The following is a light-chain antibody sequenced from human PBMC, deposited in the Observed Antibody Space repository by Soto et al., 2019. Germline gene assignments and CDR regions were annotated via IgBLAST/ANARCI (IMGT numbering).Light chain of an antibody. V-gene: IGLV2-14*01. CDR2: EVD. J-gene: IGLJ2*01. Sequence: QSTLTQPASVSGSPGQSITISCTGTSTDIGGYTYVSWYQQHPGKVPKLMIYEVDNRPSGVSNRFSGSKSGSMASLTISGLQAEDEADYFCSSYSRTTTRVVFGGGTKVTVL. CDR1: STDIGGYTY. CDR3: SSYSRTTTRVV.